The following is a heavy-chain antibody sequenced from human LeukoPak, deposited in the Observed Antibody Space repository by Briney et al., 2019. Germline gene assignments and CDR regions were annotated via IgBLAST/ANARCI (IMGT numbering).Heavy chain of an antibody. CDR1: GYTFNSYA. V-gene: IGHV7-4-1*02. J-gene: IGHJ4*02. CDR3: AREEYSYGQYYFDY. D-gene: IGHD5-18*01. Sequence: ASVKVSCKASGYTFNSYAMNWVRQAPGQGLEWMGWINTNTGNPTYAQGFTGRFVFSLDASVSTAYLQTSSLEAEDTAVYYCAREEYSYGQYYFDYWGQGTLVTVSS. CDR2: INTNTGNP.